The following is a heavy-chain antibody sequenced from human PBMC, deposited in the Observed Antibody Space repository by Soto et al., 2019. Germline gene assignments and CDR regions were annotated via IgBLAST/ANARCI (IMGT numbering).Heavy chain of an antibody. CDR3: ARDQISPLNSLSGWYGY. CDR1: GYTFTSYG. D-gene: IGHD2-15*01. V-gene: IGHV1-18*01. Sequence: ASVKVSCKASGYTFTSYGISWVRQAPGQGLEWMGWISAYNGNTNYAQKLQGRVTMTTDTSTSTAYMELRSLRSDDTAAYYCARDQISPLNSLSGWYGYWVQGTLVTVSS. CDR2: ISAYNGNT. J-gene: IGHJ4*02.